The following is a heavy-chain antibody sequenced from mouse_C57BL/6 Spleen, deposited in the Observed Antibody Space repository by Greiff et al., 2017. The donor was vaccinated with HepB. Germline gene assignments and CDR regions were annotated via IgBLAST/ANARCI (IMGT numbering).Heavy chain of an antibody. CDR3: ARTDRGSSSAWFAY. CDR1: GYTFTDYY. D-gene: IGHD1-1*01. CDR2: IFPGSGST. J-gene: IGHJ3*01. Sequence: QVQLQQSGPELVKPGASVKISCKASGYTFTDYYINWVKQRPGQGLEWIGWIFPGSGSTYYNEKFKGKATLTVDKSSSTAYMLLSSLTSEDSAVYFCARTDRGSSSAWFAYWGQGTLVTVSA. V-gene: IGHV1-75*01.